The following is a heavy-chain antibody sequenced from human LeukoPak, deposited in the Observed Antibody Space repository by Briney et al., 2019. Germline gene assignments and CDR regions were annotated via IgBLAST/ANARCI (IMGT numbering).Heavy chain of an antibody. J-gene: IGHJ5*02. V-gene: IGHV4-4*07. Sequence: SETLSLTCTVSGGFISSYYWSWIRQPAGKGLEWIGRIYTSGSTNYNPSLKSRVTMSVDTSMNQFSLKLNSVTAADTAVYYCARGGYYGSGNDFRFDPWGQGTLVTVSS. D-gene: IGHD3-10*01. CDR2: IYTSGST. CDR1: GGFISSYY. CDR3: ARGGYYGSGNDFRFDP.